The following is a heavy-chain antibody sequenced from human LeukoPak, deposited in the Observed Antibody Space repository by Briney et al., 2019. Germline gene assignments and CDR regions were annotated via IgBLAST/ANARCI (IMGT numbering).Heavy chain of an antibody. Sequence: GGSLRLSCAASGFIFSGYDMNWVRQPPGKGLEWVSFISRSGRTIYYADSVKGRFTISRDDAKNSLYLQMNSLRAGDAALYYCASQYYYDNSAYYTSDWFDPWGQGTLVTVSS. CDR3: ASQYYYDNSAYYTSDWFDP. J-gene: IGHJ5*02. D-gene: IGHD3-22*01. CDR2: ISRSGRTI. CDR1: GFIFSGYD. V-gene: IGHV3-48*03.